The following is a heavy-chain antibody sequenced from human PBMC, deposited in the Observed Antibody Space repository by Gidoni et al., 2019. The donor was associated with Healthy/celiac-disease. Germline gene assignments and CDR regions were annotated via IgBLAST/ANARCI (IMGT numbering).Heavy chain of an antibody. CDR2: IYPGYSDT. J-gene: IGHJ4*02. V-gene: IGHV5-51*01. CDR1: GYSSTSYW. CDR3: ARNRLAVAAPEWYFDY. Sequence: EVRLVQSGAEVKKHGESLNIACKGSGYSSTSYWIGWVRQIPGKGLVWMGLIYPGYSDTRYIPSFQGQVTISADKSISTASLQWSSLKASDTAMDYCARNRLAVAAPEWYFDYLGQGTLVTVSS. D-gene: IGHD6-19*01.